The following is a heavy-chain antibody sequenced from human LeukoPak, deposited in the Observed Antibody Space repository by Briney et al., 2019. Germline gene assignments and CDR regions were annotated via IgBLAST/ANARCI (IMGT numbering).Heavy chain of an antibody. D-gene: IGHD1-26*01. Sequence: SETLSLTCTVAGGSISSDYWSWIRRPPGKGLEWVAYIYNSGSTSYNPSLKGRVTISMNTSKNQFSLKLSSVTAADTAVYYCARGPGGGTYSDAFDIWGQGTMVTVSS. J-gene: IGHJ3*02. CDR3: ARGPGGGTYSDAFDI. CDR2: IYNSGST. V-gene: IGHV4-59*01. CDR1: GGSISSDY.